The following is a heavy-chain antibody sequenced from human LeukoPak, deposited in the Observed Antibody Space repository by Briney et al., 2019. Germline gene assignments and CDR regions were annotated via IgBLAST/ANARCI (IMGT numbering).Heavy chain of an antibody. CDR2: IYYSGST. CDR1: SGSISGSSYY. Sequence: SETLFLTCAVSSGSISGSSYYWGWIRQSPGKGLEWIGSIYYSGSTYYNPSLKSRVTISVDTSKNQFSLKLSSVTAADTAVYYCARGYDILTGYYPAAFDYWGQGTLVTVSS. V-gene: IGHV4-39*07. CDR3: ARGYDILTGYYPAAFDY. J-gene: IGHJ4*02. D-gene: IGHD3-9*01.